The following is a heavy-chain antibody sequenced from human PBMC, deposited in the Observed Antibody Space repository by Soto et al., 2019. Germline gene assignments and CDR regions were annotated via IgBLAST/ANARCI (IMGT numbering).Heavy chain of an antibody. CDR1: GYIFTLYW. CDR2: IYPGDSDT. V-gene: IGHV5-51*01. CDR3: ARQSPTPGYYYFSYGMDV. J-gene: IGHJ6*02. D-gene: IGHD4-17*01. Sequence: PGESLKISCKAAGYIFTLYWIGWVRQMPGKGLEWMGIIYPGDSDTRYSPSFQGQVTISADKSISTASLQWSSLKASDTAVYYCARQSPTPGYYYFSYGMDVWGQGPTVTV.